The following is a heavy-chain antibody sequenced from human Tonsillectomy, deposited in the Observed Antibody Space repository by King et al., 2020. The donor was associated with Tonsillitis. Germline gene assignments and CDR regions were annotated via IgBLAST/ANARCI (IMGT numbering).Heavy chain of an antibody. CDR1: GFTFDDYT. V-gene: IGHV3-43D*03. J-gene: IGHJ4*02. CDR3: AKDLRSTVNTHWSFDH. CDR2: ITGDGGTT. D-gene: IGHD4-17*01. Sequence: VQLVESGGVVVQPGGSLRLSCAASGFTFDDYTMHWVRQAPGKGLAWVSLITGDGGTTYYADSVKGRVTISRDNRRNSLYLQMNSLRAEDTALYYCAKDLRSTVNTHWSFDHWGRGTLVTVSS.